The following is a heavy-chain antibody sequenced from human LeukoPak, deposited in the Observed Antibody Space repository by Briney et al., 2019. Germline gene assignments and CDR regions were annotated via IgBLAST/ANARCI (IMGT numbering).Heavy chain of an antibody. J-gene: IGHJ3*02. CDR1: GGSISSSSYY. Sequence: SETLSLTCTVSGGSISSSSYYWGWIRQPPGKGLEWLGSIYYSGSTYYNPSLKSRVTIYVDTSKHQFSLKLSSVTAADTAVYYCARYYYDSSGYYGGDAFDIWGQGTMVTVSS. CDR3: ARYYYDSSGYYGGDAFDI. D-gene: IGHD3-22*01. V-gene: IGHV4-39*01. CDR2: IYYSGST.